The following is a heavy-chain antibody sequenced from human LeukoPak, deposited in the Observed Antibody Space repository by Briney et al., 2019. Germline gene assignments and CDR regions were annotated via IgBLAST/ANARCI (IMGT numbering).Heavy chain of an antibody. J-gene: IGHJ3*02. D-gene: IGHD3-3*01. CDR3: ARSITIQEVAFDI. CDR1: GFTVSSNY. Sequence: PGGSLRLSCAASGFTVSSNYMSWVRQAPGKGLEWVSVIYSGGSTYYADSVKGRFTISRDNSKNTLYLQMNSLRAEDTAVYYCARSITIQEVAFDIWGQGTMVTVSS. CDR2: IYSGGST. V-gene: IGHV3-53*01.